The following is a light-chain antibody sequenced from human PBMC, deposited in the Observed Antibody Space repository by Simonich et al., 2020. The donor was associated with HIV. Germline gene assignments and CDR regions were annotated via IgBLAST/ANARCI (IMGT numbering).Light chain of an antibody. CDR1: HSDVGGYNY. J-gene: IGLJ2*01. V-gene: IGLV2-8*01. CDR2: EVN. Sequence: QSALTQPPSASGSPGQSVTISCTGTHSDVGGYNYVSWYQQHPGKAPKLLIYEVNKRPSGVPDRFSGSKSDNTASLTVSGLQAEDEANYYCSSYAGSNTVVFGGGTKLTVL. CDR3: SSYAGSNTVV.